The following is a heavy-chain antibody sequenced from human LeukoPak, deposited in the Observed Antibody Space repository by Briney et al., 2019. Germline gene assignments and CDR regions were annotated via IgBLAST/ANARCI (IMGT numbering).Heavy chain of an antibody. J-gene: IGHJ4*02. Sequence: PGGSLRLSCAASGFTFSDYWMHWVRQAPGKGLVWVSRIKFDGSFTNYLDSVKGRFTISRDNAKNTLYLQMNSLRAEDTAVYYCARDSLPYGVVSVDYWGQGTLVTVSS. CDR2: IKFDGSFT. D-gene: IGHD4-17*01. V-gene: IGHV3-74*01. CDR3: ARDSLPYGVVSVDY. CDR1: GFTFSDYW.